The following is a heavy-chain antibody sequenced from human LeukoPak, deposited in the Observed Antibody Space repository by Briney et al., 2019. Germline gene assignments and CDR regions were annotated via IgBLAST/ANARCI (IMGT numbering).Heavy chain of an antibody. J-gene: IGHJ5*01. Sequence: GGSLRLSCAASGFTFDDYGMSWVRQAPGKGLEWASVIYSGGSTYYADSVKGRFTISRDNAKNILYLEMKSLRAEDSATYYCARDGRGYDSWGQGTLVTVSS. D-gene: IGHD5-12*01. V-gene: IGHV3-66*01. CDR1: GFTFDDYG. CDR3: ARDGRGYDS. CDR2: IYSGGST.